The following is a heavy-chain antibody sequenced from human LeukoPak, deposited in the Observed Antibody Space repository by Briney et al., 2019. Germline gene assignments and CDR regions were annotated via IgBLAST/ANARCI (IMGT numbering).Heavy chain of an antibody. V-gene: IGHV1-69*01. J-gene: IGHJ4*02. D-gene: IGHD5-24*01. CDR1: GGTFISYA. Sequence: GSPVKVSCKASGGTFISYAISWVRQAPGQGLEWMGGIIPIFGTANYAQKFQGRVTITADESTSTAYMELSSLRSEDTAVYYCARDWRDALDYWGQGTLVTVSS. CDR2: IIPIFGTA. CDR3: ARDWRDALDY.